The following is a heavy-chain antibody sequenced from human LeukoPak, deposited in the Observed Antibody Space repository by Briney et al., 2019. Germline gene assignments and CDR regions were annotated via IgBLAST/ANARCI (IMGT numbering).Heavy chain of an antibody. J-gene: IGHJ4*02. V-gene: IGHV3-23*01. CDR3: AKRTSGLMITFGGVIGAYFDY. Sequence: GGSLRLSCAASGFTFSSYAMSWVRQAPGKGLEWVSAISGSGGSTYYADSVKSRFTISSDNSKNTLYLQMNSLRAEDAAVYYCAKRTSGLMITFGGVIGAYFDYWGQGTLVTVSS. CDR2: ISGSGGST. D-gene: IGHD3-16*02. CDR1: GFTFSSYA.